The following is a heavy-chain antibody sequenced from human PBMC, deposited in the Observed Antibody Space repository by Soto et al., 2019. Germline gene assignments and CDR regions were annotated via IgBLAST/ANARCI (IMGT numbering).Heavy chain of an antibody. J-gene: IGHJ4*02. CDR3: AGGQEGVVATH. CDR1: GGSLSGYY. CDR2: VKDGGHT. V-gene: IGHV4-34*01. Sequence: QVQLQQWGAGLLKPSETLFLNCAVNGGSLSGYYWSWIRQPPGKGLGWIGEVKDGGHTNYSPSLRGRVTISSDTAHNQFSLSLNSVTAADTGVYHCAGGQEGVVATHWDQGSLVTVSS. D-gene: IGHD5-12*01.